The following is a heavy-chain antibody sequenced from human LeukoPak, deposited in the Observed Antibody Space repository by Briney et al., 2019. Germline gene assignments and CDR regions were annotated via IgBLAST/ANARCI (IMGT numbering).Heavy chain of an antibody. CDR3: ARKMARSGYYGARDYYYMDV. Sequence: ASVKVSCKASGYTFTGYYIHCVRQAPGQGLEWMGRINPNSGGTAYDQKFQGRVTVTSDTSISTAYMELSRLRSDDTAMYYCARKMARSGYYGARDYYYMDVWGKGTTVTLFS. CDR1: GYTFTGYY. CDR2: INPNSGGT. V-gene: IGHV1-2*06. D-gene: IGHD3-3*01. J-gene: IGHJ6*03.